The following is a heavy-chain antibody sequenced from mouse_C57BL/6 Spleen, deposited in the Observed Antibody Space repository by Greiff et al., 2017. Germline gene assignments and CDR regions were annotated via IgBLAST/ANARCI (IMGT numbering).Heavy chain of an antibody. J-gene: IGHJ1*03. Sequence: QVQLQQPGAELVMPGASVKLSCKASGYTFTSYWMHWVKQRPGQGLEWIGEIDPSASYTNYNQKFKGKSTLTVDKSSSTAYMQLSSLTSEDSAVYYCAVVAEEYYGGWGTGTTVTVST. CDR2: IDPSASYT. D-gene: IGHD1-1*01. CDR1: GYTFTSYW. V-gene: IGHV1-69*01. CDR3: AVVAEEYYGG.